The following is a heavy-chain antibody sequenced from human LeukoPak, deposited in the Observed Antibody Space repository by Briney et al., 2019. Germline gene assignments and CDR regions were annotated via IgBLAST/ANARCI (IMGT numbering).Heavy chain of an antibody. Sequence: KPGGSLRLSCAASGFTFSSYAMSWVRQAPGKGLEWVSSISSSSSYIYYADSVKGRFTISRDNAKNSLYLQMNSLRAEDTAVYYCARDRLPIVGAPGYYFDYWDQGTLVTVSS. CDR1: GFTFSSYA. CDR3: ARDRLPIVGAPGYYFDY. V-gene: IGHV3-21*01. CDR2: ISSSSSYI. D-gene: IGHD1-26*01. J-gene: IGHJ4*02.